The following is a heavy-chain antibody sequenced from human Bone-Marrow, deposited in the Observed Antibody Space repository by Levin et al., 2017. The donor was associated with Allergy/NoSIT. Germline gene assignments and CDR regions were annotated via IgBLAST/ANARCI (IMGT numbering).Heavy chain of an antibody. CDR1: GFTFSYYA. CDR3: ARDKGDTGYDNAFEI. D-gene: IGHD5-12*01. J-gene: IGHJ3*02. CDR2: TSDDGSNK. Sequence: RGESLKISCTASGFTFSYYAVHWVRQAPGKGLEWMAATSDDGSNKYYADSVMGRFTISRDNSKNTLYLQMNSLRAEDTAVYYCARDKGDTGYDNAFEIWGQGTMVTVSS. V-gene: IGHV3-30-3*01.